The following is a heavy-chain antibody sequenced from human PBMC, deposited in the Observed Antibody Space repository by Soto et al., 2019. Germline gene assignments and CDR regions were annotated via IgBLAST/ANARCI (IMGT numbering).Heavy chain of an antibody. CDR1: GCSISSRGYY. J-gene: IGHJ6*03. CDR3: ARSTEELRAYYYYMDV. V-gene: IGHV4-39*01. Sequence: SETLSLTCTFSGCSISSRGYYWGWVRPPPGKGLEWIGSIHYSGSTYYNLSLKSRITISVDTSKNQFSLKLSSVTAADTAVYYCARSTEELRAYYYYMDVWGKGTTVTVSS. D-gene: IGHD1-7*01. CDR2: IHYSGST.